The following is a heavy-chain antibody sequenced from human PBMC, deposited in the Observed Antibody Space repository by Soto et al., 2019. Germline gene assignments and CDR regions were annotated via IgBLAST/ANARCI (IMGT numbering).Heavy chain of an antibody. J-gene: IGHJ6*02. V-gene: IGHV4-34*01. D-gene: IGHD3-22*01. CDR3: ARTDRAIFYGMGV. CDR2: IDHSGST. Sequence: SETLSLTCAVYGGSSSAYYWSWIRQPPGKGLEWIGEIDHSGSTNYNPSLESRVTISVDTSKNQFSLKVSSVTAADTAVYHCARTDRAIFYGMGVWGQGTTVTVSS. CDR1: GGSSSAYY.